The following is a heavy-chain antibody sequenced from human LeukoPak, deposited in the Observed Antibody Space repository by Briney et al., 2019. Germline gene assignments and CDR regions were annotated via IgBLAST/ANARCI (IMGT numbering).Heavy chain of an antibody. D-gene: IGHD3-10*01. Sequence: SETLSLTCTVSGGSISSGDYYWSWIRQPPGKGLEWIGYIYYSGSTYYNPSLKSRVTISVDTSKNQFSLKLSSVTAADTAVYYCARVSRLWFGGYRNWFDPWGQGTLVTVSS. CDR2: IYYSGST. J-gene: IGHJ5*02. V-gene: IGHV4-30-4*01. CDR3: ARVSRLWFGGYRNWFDP. CDR1: GGSISSGDYY.